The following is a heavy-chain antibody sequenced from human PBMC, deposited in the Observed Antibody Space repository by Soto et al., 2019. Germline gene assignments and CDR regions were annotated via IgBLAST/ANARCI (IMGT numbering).Heavy chain of an antibody. Sequence: QVQLVQSGGEVRKPGASVKVSCRASGYSFAKYGIIWVRKATGQGLAWMGWISAYNSETQYAQKFQGRVTMTTDTSTSSAYLERRSLRYDCTAGYYCARGTPSTSAWSDVDYWGRGNLVTGPS. J-gene: IGHJ4*02. CDR2: ISAYNSET. D-gene: IGHD2-2*01. V-gene: IGHV1-18*01. CDR1: GYSFAKYG. CDR3: ARGTPSTSAWSDVDY.